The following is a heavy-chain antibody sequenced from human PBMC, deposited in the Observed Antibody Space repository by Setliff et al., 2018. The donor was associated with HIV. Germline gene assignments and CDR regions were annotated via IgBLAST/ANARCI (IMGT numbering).Heavy chain of an antibody. CDR3: ARFYGSYDVGGFDI. CDR1: GYSFTTYW. V-gene: IGHV5-51*01. D-gene: IGHD3-16*01. Sequence: GESLKISRKGSGYSFTTYWIGWVRQRPGKGLEWMGIMNPDGSNSRYSPSFHGQVTISVDESISTAYLQWSSLRASDTAFYYCARFYGSYDVGGFDIWGQGTKVTVSS. J-gene: IGHJ3*02. CDR2: MNPDGSNS.